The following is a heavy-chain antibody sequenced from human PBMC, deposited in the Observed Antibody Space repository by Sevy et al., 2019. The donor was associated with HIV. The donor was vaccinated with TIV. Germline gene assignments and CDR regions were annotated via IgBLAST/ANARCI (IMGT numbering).Heavy chain of an antibody. CDR2: IYYSGST. J-gene: IGHJ4*02. V-gene: IGHV4-61*01. Sequence: SETLSLTCTVSGGSVSSGSYYWSWIRQPPGKGLEWIGYIYYSGSTNYNPSLKSRVTISVDTSKNQFSLKLSSVTAAETAVYYCARDSSGWYRRIDYWGQGTLVTVSS. CDR1: GGSVSSGSYY. D-gene: IGHD6-19*01. CDR3: ARDSSGWYRRIDY.